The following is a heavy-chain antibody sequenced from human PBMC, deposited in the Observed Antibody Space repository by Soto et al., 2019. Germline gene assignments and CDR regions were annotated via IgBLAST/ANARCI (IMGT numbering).Heavy chain of an antibody. CDR1: GFSLSTSGMR. CDR3: ARTSDSSPGYYYGMDV. CDR2: IDWDDDK. D-gene: IGHD6-13*01. V-gene: IGHV2-70*04. Sequence: SGPTLVNPTQTLTLTCTFSGFSLSTSGMRVSWIRQPPGKALEWLARIDWDDDKFYSTSLKTRLTISKDTSKNQVVLTMTNMDPVDTATYYCARTSDSSPGYYYGMDVWGQGTTVTVSS. J-gene: IGHJ6*02.